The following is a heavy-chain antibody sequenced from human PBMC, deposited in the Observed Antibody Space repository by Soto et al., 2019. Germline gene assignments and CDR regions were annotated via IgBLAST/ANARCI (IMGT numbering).Heavy chain of an antibody. CDR3: ARETLSYGSALDV. V-gene: IGHV3-43*01. J-gene: IGHJ6*02. CDR2: ITWNGANT. Sequence: LRLSCAAYVFSFDEYNIHWVRQAPGKGLEWVSLITWNGANTYYADSVKGRFTISRDGTTKSVSLQMTSLKREDTGLYYCARETLSYGSALDVWGQGTTVTVSS. D-gene: IGHD3-16*01. CDR1: VFSFDEYN.